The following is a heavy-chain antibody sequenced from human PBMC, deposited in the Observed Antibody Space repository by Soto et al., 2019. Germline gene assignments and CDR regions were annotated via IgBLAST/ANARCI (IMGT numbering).Heavy chain of an antibody. CDR1: GGSISSGGYY. J-gene: IGHJ2*01. D-gene: IGHD3-22*01. CDR2: IYYSGST. Sequence: QVQLQESGPGLVKPSQTLSLTCTVSGGSISSGGYYWSWIRQHPGKGLEWIGYIYYSGSTYYNPSLTSRVTISVDTSKNQFSLKLSSVTAADTAVYYCAREYYDSSGYYPPWYFDLWGRGTLVTVSS. CDR3: AREYYDSSGYYPPWYFDL. V-gene: IGHV4-31*03.